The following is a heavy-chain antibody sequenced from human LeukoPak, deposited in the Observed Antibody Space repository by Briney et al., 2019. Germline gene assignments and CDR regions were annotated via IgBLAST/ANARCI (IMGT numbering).Heavy chain of an antibody. V-gene: IGHV3-30*02. J-gene: IGHJ4*02. CDR1: GFTFRTYG. Sequence: QSGGSLRLSCAASGFTFRTYGMHWVRQAPGKGLEWVAFIRNDGTTKYYADSVKGRFTISRDNSKNTLYLQMNSLRAEDTAVYHCAKTASSSWGFFDYWGQGTLVTVSS. CDR3: AKTASSSWGFFDY. D-gene: IGHD6-13*01. CDR2: IRNDGTTK.